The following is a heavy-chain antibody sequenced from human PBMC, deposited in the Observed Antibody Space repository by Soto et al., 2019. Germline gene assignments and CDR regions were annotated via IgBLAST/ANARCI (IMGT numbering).Heavy chain of an antibody. Sequence: EVQLLESGGGLVQPGGSLRLSCAASGFTFSSYAMSWVRQAPGKGLEWVSAISGSGGSTYYADSVKGRFTISRDNSKNTVYLQINSVRAEDTAVYYCAKDQMGVKFGEVILSDYYYYGMDVWGQGTTVTVSS. D-gene: IGHD3-3*01. J-gene: IGHJ6*02. V-gene: IGHV3-23*01. CDR3: AKDQMGVKFGEVILSDYYYYGMDV. CDR1: GFTFSSYA. CDR2: ISGSGGST.